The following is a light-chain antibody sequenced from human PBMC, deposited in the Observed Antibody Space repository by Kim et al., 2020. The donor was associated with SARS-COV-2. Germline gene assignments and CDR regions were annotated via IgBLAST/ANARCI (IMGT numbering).Light chain of an antibody. J-gene: IGKJ4*01. CDR3: LQHNNYPLT. CDR2: GAS. CDR1: QTISNY. Sequence: SASVGDRVTITCRASQTISNYLAWFQWRPGKVPKLLIYGASSLQSGVPSRFSGSGSGTEFTLTISNLQPEDFATYYCLQHNNYPLTFGGGTKVEI. V-gene: IGKV1-17*03.